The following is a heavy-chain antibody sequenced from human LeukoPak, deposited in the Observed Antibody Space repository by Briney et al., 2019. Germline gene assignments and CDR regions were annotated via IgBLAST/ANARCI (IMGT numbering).Heavy chain of an antibody. Sequence: PGGSLRLSCAASGFTVSSNYMSWVRQAPGKGLEWVSVIYSGGSTYYADSVKGRFTISRDNSKNTLYLQMNSLRAEDTAVYYCARGTTTDIAAAGTRVFYFDYWGQGTLVTVSS. V-gene: IGHV3-66*01. J-gene: IGHJ4*02. CDR3: ARGTTTDIAAAGTRVFYFDY. CDR1: GFTVSSNY. D-gene: IGHD6-13*01. CDR2: IYSGGST.